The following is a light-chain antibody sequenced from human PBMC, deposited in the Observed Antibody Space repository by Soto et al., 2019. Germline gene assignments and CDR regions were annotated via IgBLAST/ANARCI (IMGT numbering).Light chain of an antibody. CDR3: QQANSFPIT. Sequence: EIVLTQSPGTLSLSPGERATLSCRASQSVSSTYLAWYQQKPGQAPRPLIYGASSRATGIPDRFSGSGSGTDFTLTISSLEPEDFATYFCQQANSFPITFGQGTRLEIK. V-gene: IGKV3-20*01. CDR1: QSVSSTY. J-gene: IGKJ5*01. CDR2: GAS.